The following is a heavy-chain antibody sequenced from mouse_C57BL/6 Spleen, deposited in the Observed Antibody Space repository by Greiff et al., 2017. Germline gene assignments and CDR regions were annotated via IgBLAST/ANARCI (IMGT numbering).Heavy chain of an antibody. CDR1: GYTFTSYW. V-gene: IGHV1-64*01. CDR2: IHPNSGST. D-gene: IGHD1-1*01. CDR3: ARNSLYYGSSYFDY. Sequence: QVQLQQPGAELVKPGASVTLSCKASGYTFTSYWMHWVKQRPGQGLEWIGMIHPNSGSTNYNEKFKSKATLTVDKSSSTAYMQLSSLTSEDSAVYYCARNSLYYGSSYFDYWGQGTTLTVSS. J-gene: IGHJ2*01.